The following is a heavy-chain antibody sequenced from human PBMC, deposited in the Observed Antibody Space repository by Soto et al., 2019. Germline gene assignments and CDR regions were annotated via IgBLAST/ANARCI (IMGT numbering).Heavy chain of an antibody. V-gene: IGHV3-74*01. J-gene: IGHJ3*02. D-gene: IGHD3-9*01. Sequence: EVQLVESGGGLVQPGGSLRLSCAASGFTFSNYWMHWVRQSPGKGLVWVSRIKTDGSDTHYADSVTGRCTISRDNAKSTLYLQMNSLRDEDTAVYYCARPRTSDWAYDIWGQGTMVIVSS. CDR2: IKTDGSDT. CDR3: ARPRTSDWAYDI. CDR1: GFTFSNYW.